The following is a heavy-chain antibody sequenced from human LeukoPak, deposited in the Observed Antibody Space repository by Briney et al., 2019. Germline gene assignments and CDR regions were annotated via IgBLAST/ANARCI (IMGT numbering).Heavy chain of an antibody. CDR2: ISGSGGST. V-gene: IGHV3-23*01. CDR3: AKTNNVLLWPDY. CDR1: GFTFSSYA. Sequence: GGSLRLSCAASGFTFSSYAMSWVRQAPGKGLEWVSAISGSGGSTYYADSVKGRFTISRDNSKNTLYLQMNSLRAEDTAVYYSAKTNNVLLWPDYWGQGTLVTVSS. J-gene: IGHJ4*02. D-gene: IGHD3-10*01.